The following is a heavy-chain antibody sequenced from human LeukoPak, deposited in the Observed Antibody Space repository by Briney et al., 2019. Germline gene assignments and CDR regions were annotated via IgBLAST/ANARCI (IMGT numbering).Heavy chain of an antibody. J-gene: IGHJ4*02. CDR3: AKVSESNYDFLTGYYTPYYFDY. CDR1: GFTFRSYA. V-gene: IGHV3-23*01. CDR2: ISDSGGST. D-gene: IGHD3-9*01. Sequence: GGSLRLSCAASGFTFRSYAMSWVRQAPGKGLEWVSGISDSGGSTYYADSVKGRFTISRDNSKNMLYLQMNSLRAEDTAVYYCAKVSESNYDFLTGYYTPYYFDYWGQGTLVTVSS.